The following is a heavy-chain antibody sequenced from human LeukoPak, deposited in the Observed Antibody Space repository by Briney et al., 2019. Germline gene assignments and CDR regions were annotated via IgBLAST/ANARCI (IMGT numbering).Heavy chain of an antibody. CDR3: ARGSYSSGSV. J-gene: IGHJ4*02. CDR1: GFTFSSYG. CDR2: IWYDGSNK. Sequence: AGSLRLACAASGFTFSSYGMHWVRQAPGKGLEWVAVIWYDGSNKYYADSVEGRFTISRDNSKNALYLQMSSLRAEDTAVYYCARGSYSSGSVWGQGTLVTVSS. D-gene: IGHD3-22*01. V-gene: IGHV3-33*01.